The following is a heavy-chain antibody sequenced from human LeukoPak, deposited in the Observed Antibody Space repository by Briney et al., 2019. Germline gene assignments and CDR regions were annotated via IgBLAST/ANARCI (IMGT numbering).Heavy chain of an antibody. Sequence: GGSLRLSCAASGFSFSSYNMNWVPQAPGKGLEWVSHISSSSVTISYADSVKGRFTISRDNAKDSLYLQMNSLRDEDTAVYYCARAFDNWGQGTLVIVSS. CDR1: GFSFSSYN. V-gene: IGHV3-48*02. J-gene: IGHJ4*02. CDR3: ARAFDN. CDR2: ISSSSVTI.